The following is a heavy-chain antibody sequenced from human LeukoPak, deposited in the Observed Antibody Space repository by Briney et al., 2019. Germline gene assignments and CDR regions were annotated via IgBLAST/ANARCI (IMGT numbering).Heavy chain of an antibody. J-gene: IGHJ4*02. CDR3: ARDSEDDFWSGYSDY. CDR2: IIPIFGTA. CDR1: GGTFSSYA. Sequence: SVKVSCKASGGTFSSYAISWVRQAPGQGLEWMGGIIPIFGTANYAQKFQGRVTITADESTSTAYMELSSLRFEDTAVYYCARDSEDDFWSGYSDYWGQGTLVTVSS. D-gene: IGHD3-3*01. V-gene: IGHV1-69*01.